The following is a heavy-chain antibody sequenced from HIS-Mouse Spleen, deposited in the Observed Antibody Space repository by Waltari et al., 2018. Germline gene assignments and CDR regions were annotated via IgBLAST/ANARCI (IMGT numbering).Heavy chain of an antibody. J-gene: IGHJ2*01. CDR2: IYYSGST. D-gene: IGHD6-13*01. CDR1: GGSRSSSSYY. CDR3: AREIPYSSSWYDWYFDL. Sequence: QLQLQESGPGLVKPSETLSLTCPVPGGSRSSSSYYWGWIRQPPGKGLEWIGSIYYSGSTYYNPSLKSRVTISVDTSKNQFSLKLSSVTAADTAVYYCAREIPYSSSWYDWYFDLWGRGTLVTVSS. V-gene: IGHV4-39*07.